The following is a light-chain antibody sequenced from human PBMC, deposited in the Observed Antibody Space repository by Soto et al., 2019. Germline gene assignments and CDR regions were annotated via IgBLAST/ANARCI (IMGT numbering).Light chain of an antibody. V-gene: IGLV2-8*01. J-gene: IGLJ1*01. CDR1: KNDIGLYDF. CDR3: KSYAGSNTYV. Sequence: QSVLTQPPSASGSPGQSVTISCTGTKNDIGLYDFVSWYQHHPGKAPRLIIYEDVQRPSGVPDRFSGSKSGNTASLTVSGLQAADEADYFCKSYAGSNTYVFGSGTKVTVL. CDR2: EDV.